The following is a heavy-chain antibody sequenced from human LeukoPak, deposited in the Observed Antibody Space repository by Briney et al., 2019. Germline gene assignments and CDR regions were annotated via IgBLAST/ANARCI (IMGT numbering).Heavy chain of an antibody. CDR3: ARGPSSGWYLSQFDY. V-gene: IGHV1-69*13. D-gene: IGHD6-19*01. J-gene: IGHJ4*02. CDR1: GGTFNNYA. CDR2: TILILRTV. Sequence: SVKVSCKASGGTFNNYAIGWVRQAPGQGLEWMGGTILILRTVDYAQKFQGRVTITADESASTVYMELSRLRSDDTAVYYCARGPSSGWYLSQFDYWGQGTLVTVSS.